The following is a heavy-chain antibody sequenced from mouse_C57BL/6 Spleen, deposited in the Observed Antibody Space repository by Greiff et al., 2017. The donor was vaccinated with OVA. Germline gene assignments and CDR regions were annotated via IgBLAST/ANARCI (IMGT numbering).Heavy chain of an antibody. CDR1: GYAFSSYW. V-gene: IGHV1-80*01. D-gene: IGHD2-1*01. CDR3: ARGDYGNQPPFGY. J-gene: IGHJ2*01. Sequence: VQLQQSGAELVKPGASVKISCKASGYAFSSYWMNWVKQRPGKGLEWIGQIYPGDGDTNYNGKFKGKATLTADKSSSTAYMQLSSLTSEDSAVYFCARGDYGNQPPFGYWGQGTTLTVSS. CDR2: IYPGDGDT.